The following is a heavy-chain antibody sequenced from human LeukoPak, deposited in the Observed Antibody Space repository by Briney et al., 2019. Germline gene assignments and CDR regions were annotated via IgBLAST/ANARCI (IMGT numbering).Heavy chain of an antibody. CDR3: ARDRIYDDSGYTADASEI. CDR2: ISIHKGNT. D-gene: IGHD3-22*01. Sequence: GASVKVSCKASGYTFTRYGISWVRQAPGQGLEWMGWISIHKGNTNYAQRFQGRLTMTTDTSTTTAYMELRSLRSGDTAVYYCARDRIYDDSGYTADASEIWGQGTMVTVSS. V-gene: IGHV1-18*01. CDR1: GYTFTRYG. J-gene: IGHJ3*02.